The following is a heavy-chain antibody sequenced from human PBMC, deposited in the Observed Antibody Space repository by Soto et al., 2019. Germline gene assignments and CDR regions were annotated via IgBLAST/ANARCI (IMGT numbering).Heavy chain of an antibody. D-gene: IGHD6-19*01. CDR3: ARGERYSSGWYPSAEYFQH. CDR2: ISPYNGNT. Sequence: ASVKLSCKASGYTFTTYGVSCVRQAPEQGLEWMGWISPYNGNTNYAQKLQGRVTMTTDTSTSTAYMELRSLRSDDTAVYYCARGERYSSGWYPSAEYFQHWGQGTLVTVSS. CDR1: GYTFTTYG. V-gene: IGHV1-18*01. J-gene: IGHJ1*01.